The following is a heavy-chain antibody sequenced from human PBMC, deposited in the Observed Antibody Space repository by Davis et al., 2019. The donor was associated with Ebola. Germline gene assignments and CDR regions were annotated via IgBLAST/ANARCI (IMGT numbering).Heavy chain of an antibody. J-gene: IGHJ5*02. CDR2: LNPGGGST. CDR1: GYTFTSYY. V-gene: IGHV1-46*01. Sequence: AASVKVSCKASGYTFTSYYLLWVRQAPGQGLEWMGILNPGGGSTNYAQKFQGRVIMTRDTSASTVYMELSSLRSEDTAVYYCARGRGRFGELIKNWFDPWGQGTLVTVSS. D-gene: IGHD3-10*01. CDR3: ARGRGRFGELIKNWFDP.